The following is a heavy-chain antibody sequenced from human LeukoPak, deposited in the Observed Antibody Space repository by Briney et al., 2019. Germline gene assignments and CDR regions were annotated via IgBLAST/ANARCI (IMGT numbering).Heavy chain of an antibody. CDR3: ARAPLTYYDFWSGDPVFYFDY. CDR1: GGSIRSYY. J-gene: IGHJ4*02. Sequence: SETLSLTCTVSGGSIRSYYWSWIRQPPGKGLEWIGYIYYSGSTNYNLSLKNRVTISVDTSKNQFSLKLSSVTAADTAVYYCARAPLTYYDFWSGDPVFYFDYWGQGTLVTVSS. D-gene: IGHD3-3*01. V-gene: IGHV4-59*01. CDR2: IYYSGST.